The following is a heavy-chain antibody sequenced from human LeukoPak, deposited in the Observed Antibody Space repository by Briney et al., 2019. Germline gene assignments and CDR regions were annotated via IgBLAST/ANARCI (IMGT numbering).Heavy chain of an antibody. Sequence: SVKVSCKASGGTFSSYAISWVRQVPGQGLEWMGGIIPIFGTANYAQKFQGRVTITADESTSTAYMELSSLRSEDTAVYYCARETDYYDSSGYYSGTEIDWFDPWGQGTLVTVSS. CDR2: IIPIFGTA. CDR3: ARETDYYDSSGYYSGTEIDWFDP. D-gene: IGHD3-22*01. J-gene: IGHJ5*02. CDR1: GGTFSSYA. V-gene: IGHV1-69*13.